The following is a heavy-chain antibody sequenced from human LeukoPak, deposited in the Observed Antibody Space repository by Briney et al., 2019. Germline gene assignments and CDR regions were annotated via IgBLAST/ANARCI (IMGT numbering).Heavy chain of an antibody. CDR3: ARGPYDYVWGSYRYTLDY. V-gene: IGHV1-8*01. CDR2: MNPNRGTT. Sequence: ASVKVSCKASGYTFTSYDINWVRQAPGQGLEWMGWMNPNRGTTGYAQKFQGRVTMTRNTSISTAYMELSSLRSEDTAVYYCARGPYDYVWGSYRYTLDYWGQGTLVTVSS. J-gene: IGHJ4*02. CDR1: GYTFTSYD. D-gene: IGHD3-16*02.